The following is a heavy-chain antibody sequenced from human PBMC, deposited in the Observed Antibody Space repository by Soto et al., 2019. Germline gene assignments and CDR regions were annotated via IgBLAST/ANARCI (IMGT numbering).Heavy chain of an antibody. CDR3: AKERLGRGADY. CDR2: IGGGGGST. Sequence: DVQLLESGGDLVQPGGSLRLSCAASGFAFANYAMTWVRQAPGKGLEWVSTIGGGGGSTYYADPVKGRFTISRDNSKNTVYLQMNSLRAEDTAVYFCAKERLGRGADYWGQGTLVTVSS. V-gene: IGHV3-23*01. J-gene: IGHJ4*02. CDR1: GFAFANYA. D-gene: IGHD1-1*01.